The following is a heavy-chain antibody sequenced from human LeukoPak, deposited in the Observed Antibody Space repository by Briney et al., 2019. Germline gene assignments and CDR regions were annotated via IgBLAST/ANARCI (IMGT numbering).Heavy chain of an antibody. CDR3: ARESSYYFDY. V-gene: IGHV3-53*01. D-gene: IGHD6-6*01. CDR1: GFTVSSNC. Sequence: GGSLRLSCAASGFTVSSNCMSWVRQAPGKGLEWVSVIYSGGSTYYADSVKGRFTISRDNSKNTLYLQMNSLRAEDTAVYYCARESSYYFDYWGQGTLVTVSS. J-gene: IGHJ4*02. CDR2: IYSGGST.